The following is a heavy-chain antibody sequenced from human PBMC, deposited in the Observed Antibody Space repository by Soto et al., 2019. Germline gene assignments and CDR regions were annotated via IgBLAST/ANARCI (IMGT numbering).Heavy chain of an antibody. J-gene: IGHJ4*02. CDR1: GFPFSSNS. CDR3: AKSRGDSWTTYYFDY. Sequence: EVQLLESGGGLVQPGGSLKLSCAASGFPFSSNSMSWVRQAPGKGLEWVSGISGRGGSTYYANSVKGRFTISRDNPENMLYLQIYSLRAEDTAVYFCAKSRGDSWTTYYFDYWGQGTLITVSS. V-gene: IGHV3-23*01. D-gene: IGHD4-4*01. CDR2: ISGRGGST.